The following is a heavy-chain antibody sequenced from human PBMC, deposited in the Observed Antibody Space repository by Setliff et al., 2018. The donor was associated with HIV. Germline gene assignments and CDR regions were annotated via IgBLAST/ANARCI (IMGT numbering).Heavy chain of an antibody. Sequence: GGSLRLSCVASGFTFSGDWMNWVRQAPGKGPEWVANIKRDGSEKRYVDSVKGRFTISRDNAKNSLYLQMNSLRDGDTAVYYCGREIWYTVFDWGQGTMVTVSS. V-gene: IGHV3-7*03. CDR1: GFTFSGDW. D-gene: IGHD1-20*01. CDR3: GREIWYTVFD. CDR2: IKRDGSEK. J-gene: IGHJ3*01.